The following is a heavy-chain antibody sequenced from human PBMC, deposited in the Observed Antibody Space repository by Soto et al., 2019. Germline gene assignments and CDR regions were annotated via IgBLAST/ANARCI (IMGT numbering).Heavy chain of an antibody. J-gene: IGHJ3*02. CDR2: IHPGDSDT. CDR3: ATQLGYCSSTSCPADAFDI. CDR1: GYSFTSYW. D-gene: IGHD2-2*01. V-gene: IGHV5-51*01. Sequence: PGESLKISCKGSGYSFTSYWIGWVRQMPGKGLEWMGIIHPGDSDTRYSPSFQGQVTISADKSISTAYLQWSSLKASDTVMYYCATQLGYCSSTSCPADAFDIWGQGTMVTVSS.